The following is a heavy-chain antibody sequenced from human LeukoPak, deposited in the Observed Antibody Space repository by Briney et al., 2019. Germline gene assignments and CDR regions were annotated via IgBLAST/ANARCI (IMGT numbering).Heavy chain of an antibody. D-gene: IGHD3-16*02. CDR2: ISSSGSTI. CDR3: SRGGDYVWGSYHTPLDY. J-gene: IGHJ4*02. V-gene: IGHV3-11*04. Sequence: PGGSLRLSCAPSVFTFSDYYKSWIRQAPGKGLEWVSYISSSGSTIYYADSVKGRFTISRDYAKNSLYLQMNSLRADDKAVYYCSRGGDYVWGSYHTPLDYWGQGTLGTVSS. CDR1: VFTFSDYY.